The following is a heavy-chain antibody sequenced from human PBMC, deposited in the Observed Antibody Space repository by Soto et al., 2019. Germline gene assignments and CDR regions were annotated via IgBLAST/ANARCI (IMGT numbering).Heavy chain of an antibody. D-gene: IGHD3-10*01. CDR3: ARGVYGSGNYYTGPSAFDI. Sequence: QVQLEQSGAEVKKPGSSVKISCKASGGTLSDHGVSWLRQAPGQGLEWVGGTIPVFNTAKYAPKFQGRITIAADKSTNIASMELGSLRSDDTAFYYCARGVYGSGNYYTGPSAFDIWGQGTVVIVSS. J-gene: IGHJ3*02. CDR2: TIPVFNTA. CDR1: GGTLSDHG. V-gene: IGHV1-69*06.